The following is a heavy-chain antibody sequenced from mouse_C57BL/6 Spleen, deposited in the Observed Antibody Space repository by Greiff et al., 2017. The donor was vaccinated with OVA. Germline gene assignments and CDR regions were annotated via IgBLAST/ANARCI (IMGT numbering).Heavy chain of an antibody. CDR3: ARHWDGGYYVDY. D-gene: IGHD4-1*01. CDR1: GISITTGNSR. Sequence: EVKLVESGPGLVKPSQPVFLTCTVSGISITTGNSRWSWIRQFQGHKLEWIGYIYYSGTITYTPSLTIRITITIDTPKYQFFLEMNSLTAEETATYYCARHWDGGYYVDYWGQGTTLTVSA. J-gene: IGHJ2*01. CDR2: IYYSGTI. V-gene: IGHV3-5*01.